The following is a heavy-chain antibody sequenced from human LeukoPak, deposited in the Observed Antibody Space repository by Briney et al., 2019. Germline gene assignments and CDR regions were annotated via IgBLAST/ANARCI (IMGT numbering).Heavy chain of an antibody. CDR1: GGSISSSSYY. D-gene: IGHD3-16*02. Sequence: PSETLSLTCTVSGGSISSSSYYWSWIRQPAGKGLEWIGRIYTSGSTNYNPSLKSRVTISVDTSKNQFSLKLSSVTAADTAVYYCARESLRLGELSSRPFDYWGQGTLVTVSS. J-gene: IGHJ4*02. V-gene: IGHV4-61*02. CDR3: ARESLRLGELSSRPFDY. CDR2: IYTSGST.